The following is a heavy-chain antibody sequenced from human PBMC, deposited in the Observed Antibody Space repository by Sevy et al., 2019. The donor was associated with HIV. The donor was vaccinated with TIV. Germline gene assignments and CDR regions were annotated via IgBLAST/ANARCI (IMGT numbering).Heavy chain of an antibody. Sequence: GGSLRLSCAVSGFTLTNEFFSWVRQAPGKGLEWVAVVYSGGATYYADSVKGRFTISSDKSKSTLYLQMKSLSAEDTAVYYCSKVGYCRGGTCFSGFYYAMDVWGQGTTVTVSS. CDR2: VYSGGAT. CDR1: GFTLTNEF. D-gene: IGHD2-15*01. V-gene: IGHV3-53*01. CDR3: SKVGYCRGGTCFSGFYYAMDV. J-gene: IGHJ6*02.